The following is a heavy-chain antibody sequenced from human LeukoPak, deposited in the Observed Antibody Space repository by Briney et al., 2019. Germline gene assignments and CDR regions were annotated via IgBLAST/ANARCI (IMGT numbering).Heavy chain of an antibody. Sequence: SETLSLTCPVSGDSINSLDLWSWVRQPPGKGLEWIGEMYLSGTTHSNPPVKSRVTISIDTSKNQFSLKLSSVTAADTAMYYCARDKLGHGDYASWFDPWGQGTLVTVSS. CDR3: ARDKLGHGDYASWFDP. CDR1: GDSINSLDL. V-gene: IGHV4-4*02. D-gene: IGHD4-17*01. J-gene: IGHJ5*02. CDR2: MYLSGTT.